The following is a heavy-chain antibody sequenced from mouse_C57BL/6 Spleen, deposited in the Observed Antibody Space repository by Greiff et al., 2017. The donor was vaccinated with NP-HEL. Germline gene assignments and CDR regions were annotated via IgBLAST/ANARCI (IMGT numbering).Heavy chain of an antibody. CDR3: ARERYYYAMDY. Sequence: VQLQQSGPELVKPGASVKISCKASGYAFSSSWMNWVKQRPGKGLEWIGRIYPGDGDTNYNEKFKGKATLTADKSSSTAYMQLSSLTSEDSAVYFCARERYYYAMDYWGQGTSVTVSS. CDR1: GYAFSSSW. CDR2: IYPGDGDT. J-gene: IGHJ4*01. V-gene: IGHV1-82*01.